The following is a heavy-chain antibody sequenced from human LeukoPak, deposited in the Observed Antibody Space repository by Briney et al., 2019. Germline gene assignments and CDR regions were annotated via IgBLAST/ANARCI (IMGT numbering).Heavy chain of an antibody. CDR1: GDSVSSNSAA. CDR3: ARGRYSSSSGAFDI. J-gene: IGHJ3*02. D-gene: IGHD6-6*01. CDR2: TFYRSKWYN. Sequence: SQTLSLTCAISGDSVSSNSAAWNWIRQSPSRGLEWLGRTFYRSKWYNDYAVSVKSRISINPDTSKNQLSPQLNSVTPEDTAVYYCARGRYSSSSGAFDIWGQGTMVTVSS. V-gene: IGHV6-1*01.